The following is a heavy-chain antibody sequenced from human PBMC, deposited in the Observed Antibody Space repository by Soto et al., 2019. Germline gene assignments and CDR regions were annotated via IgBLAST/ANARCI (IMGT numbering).Heavy chain of an antibody. D-gene: IGHD3-10*01. CDR2: ISGSGDTI. Sequence: QVQLVESGGTLVKPGGSLRLSCAASGFRFSDYFMNWIRQAPGKRLEWLSYISGSGDTIFYADSVKGRFTISRDNAKNSLYLQMDSLRADDTAVYYCARRPTMVTDFDYWGQGTLVAVSS. V-gene: IGHV3-11*01. CDR1: GFRFSDYF. J-gene: IGHJ4*02. CDR3: ARRPTMVTDFDY.